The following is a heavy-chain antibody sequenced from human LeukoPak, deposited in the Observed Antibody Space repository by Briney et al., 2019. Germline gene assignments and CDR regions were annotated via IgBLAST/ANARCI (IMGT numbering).Heavy chain of an antibody. Sequence: GGSLRLSCAASGFTFSSYAMHWVRQAPGKGLEWVAVISYDGSNKYYADSVKGRFTISRDNSKNTLYLQMNSLRAEDTAVYYCARWYCGGDCPSAEYFQHWGQGTLVTVSS. CDR3: ARWYCGGDCPSAEYFQH. D-gene: IGHD2-21*02. J-gene: IGHJ1*01. CDR2: ISYDGSNK. V-gene: IGHV3-30-3*01. CDR1: GFTFSSYA.